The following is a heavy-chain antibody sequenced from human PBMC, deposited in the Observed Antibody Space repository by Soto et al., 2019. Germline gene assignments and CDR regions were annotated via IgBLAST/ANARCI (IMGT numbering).Heavy chain of an antibody. J-gene: IGHJ4*02. CDR3: VRGRDSGLYYFDS. CDR2: INTAGDT. D-gene: IGHD2-21*01. V-gene: IGHV3-13*01. CDR1: GFTFGTYD. Sequence: PGGSLRLSCAASGFTFGTYDMHWVRQATGKGLEWVSTINTAGDTYSPGSVKGRFTISRENAKNSLYLQMNSMRVDDTAVYFCVRGRDSGLYYFDSWGQGTLVTVSS.